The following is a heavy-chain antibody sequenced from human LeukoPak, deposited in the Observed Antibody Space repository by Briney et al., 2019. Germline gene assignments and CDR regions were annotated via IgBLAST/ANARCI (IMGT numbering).Heavy chain of an antibody. CDR3: ARSSGYSSSWYDY. CDR1: GFAFSGYS. D-gene: IGHD6-13*01. CDR2: ISTNSNTI. V-gene: IGHV3-48*04. Sequence: AGSLRLSCAASGFAFSGYSMNWVRQAPAKGLEGVSYISTNSNTIYYAKSVKGRFTISRDNAKNSLYLQMNSLRAEDTAVYYCARSSGYSSSWYDYWGQGTLVTVSS. J-gene: IGHJ4*02.